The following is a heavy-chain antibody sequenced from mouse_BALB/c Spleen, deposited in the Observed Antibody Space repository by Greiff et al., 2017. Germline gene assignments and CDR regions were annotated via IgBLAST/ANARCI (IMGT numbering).Heavy chain of an antibody. CDR3: ARGRRYYAMDY. V-gene: IGHV3-5*02. Sequence: EVQLQESGPGLVKPSQTVSLTCTVTGISITTGNYRWSWIRQFPGNKLEWIGYIYYSGTITYNPSLTSRTTITRDTSKNQFFLEMNSLTAEDTATYYCARGRRYYAMDYWGQGTSVTVSS. CDR2: IYYSGTI. J-gene: IGHJ4*01. CDR1: GISITTGNYR.